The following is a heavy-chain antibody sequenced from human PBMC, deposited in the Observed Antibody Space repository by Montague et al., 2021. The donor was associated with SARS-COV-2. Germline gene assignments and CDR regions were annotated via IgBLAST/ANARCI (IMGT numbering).Heavy chain of an antibody. CDR3: ASNTIFGVVIPYHYYYYMDV. CDR1: GFTFSSYA. J-gene: IGHJ6*03. V-gene: IGHV3-30*04. D-gene: IGHD3-3*01. Sequence: SLRLSCAASGFTFSSYAMHWVRQAPGKGLEWVAVISYDGSNKYYADSVKGQFTISRDNSKNTLYLQMNSLRAEDTAVYYCASNTIFGVVIPYHYYYYMDVWGKGTTVTVSS. CDR2: ISYDGSNK.